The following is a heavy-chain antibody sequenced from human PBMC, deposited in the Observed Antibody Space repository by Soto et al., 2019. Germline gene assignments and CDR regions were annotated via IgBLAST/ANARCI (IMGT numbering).Heavy chain of an antibody. CDR3: ARTGHIVVVTAIGDYYGMDV. CDR1: GFPFRNYA. D-gene: IGHD2-21*02. V-gene: IGHV3-23*01. J-gene: IGHJ6*02. CDR2: LSGSGVST. Sequence: PGGSLRLSSAASGFPFRNYAMTWVRQAPGKGLEWVSALSGSGVSTYYADSVMGRFTISRDNSKNSLYLQMNSLRAEDTAVYYCARTGHIVVVTAIGDYYGMDVWGQGTTVTVSS.